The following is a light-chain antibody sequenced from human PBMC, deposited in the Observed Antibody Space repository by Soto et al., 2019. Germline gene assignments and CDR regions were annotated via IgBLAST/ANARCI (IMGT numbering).Light chain of an antibody. CDR1: QSISDT. CDR3: QQYGSSPPSVT. J-gene: IGKJ5*01. Sequence: EIVMTQSPATLSVSPGGRATLSCRASQSISDTLAWYQQKPGQAPRLLIYGASSRATGIPDRFSGSGSGTDFTLTISRLEPEDFAVYYCQQYGSSPPSVTFGQGTRLEI. V-gene: IGKV3-20*01. CDR2: GAS.